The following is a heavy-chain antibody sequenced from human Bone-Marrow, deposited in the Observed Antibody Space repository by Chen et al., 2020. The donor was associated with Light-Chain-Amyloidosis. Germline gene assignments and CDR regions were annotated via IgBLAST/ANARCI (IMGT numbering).Heavy chain of an antibody. J-gene: IGHJ4*02. CDR2: ISGSGNTI. CDR3: VRDRPLRYALPAPFDY. CDR1: GFRFKDYA. Sequence: EVQLVESGGGLAQPGRSLRLSCAASGFRFKDYALNWVRQAPGKGLEWMSYISGSGNTIFYATSVKGRFTISRDNAKSSLYLQMNRLTAEDTAVYYCVRDRPLRYALPAPFDYWGQGTLVTVSS. D-gene: IGHD1-1*01. V-gene: IGHV3-48*03.